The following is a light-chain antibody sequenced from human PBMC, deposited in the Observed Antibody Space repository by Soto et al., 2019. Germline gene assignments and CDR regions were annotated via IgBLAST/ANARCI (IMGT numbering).Light chain of an antibody. CDR2: SHI. Sequence: QSVLPQPPSTSGTPGQRVTISCSGRSSNIGSNYVYWYQHLPGTAPKLLIYSHILRPSGVPDRFSGSTSGTSASLAISGLRSEDEADYYCAAWDDSLSGVVFGGGTKLTVL. CDR3: AAWDDSLSGVV. J-gene: IGLJ2*01. V-gene: IGLV1-47*02. CDR1: SSNIGSNY.